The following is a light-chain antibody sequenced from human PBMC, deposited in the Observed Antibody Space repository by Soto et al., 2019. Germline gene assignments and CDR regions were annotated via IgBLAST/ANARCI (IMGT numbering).Light chain of an antibody. CDR3: AAWDDSLNGRV. V-gene: IGLV1-44*01. CDR2: SNN. Sequence: QSVLTQPPSVSGTRGQRVTISCSGSSSNIGSNTANWYQHLPGTAPKVLIYSNNRRPSGVPDRFSGSKSGTSASLAISGLQSEDEADYYWAAWDDSLNGRVFGGGTKLTVL. J-gene: IGLJ3*02. CDR1: SSNIGSNT.